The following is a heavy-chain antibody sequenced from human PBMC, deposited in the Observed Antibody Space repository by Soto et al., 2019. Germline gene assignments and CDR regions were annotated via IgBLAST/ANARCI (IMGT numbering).Heavy chain of an antibody. CDR2: IYHSGST. Sequence: PSETLSLTCAVSGGSISSGGYSWSWIRQPPGKGLEWIGYIYHSGSTYYNPSLKSRVTISVDRSKNQFSLKLSSVTAADTAVYYCARAPARDLVYDYVWGSYRPEEGYYYYYGMDVWGQGTTVTVSS. D-gene: IGHD3-16*02. J-gene: IGHJ6*02. V-gene: IGHV4-30-2*01. CDR1: GGSISSGGYS. CDR3: ARAPARDLVYDYVWGSYRPEEGYYYYYGMDV.